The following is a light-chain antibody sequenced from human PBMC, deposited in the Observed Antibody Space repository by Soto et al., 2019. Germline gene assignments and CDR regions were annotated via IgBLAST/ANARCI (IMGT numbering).Light chain of an antibody. CDR3: SSHSATSPYV. Sequence: QSALTQPASVSGSPGQSITISCTGTSNDVGGYNYVSWYQQQPGKAPKLIIYEVSHRPSGISNRFSGSKSGNTASLTISGLHVADEADYYCSSHSATSPYVFGTGTKVTVL. CDR1: SNDVGGYNY. J-gene: IGLJ1*01. V-gene: IGLV2-14*01. CDR2: EVS.